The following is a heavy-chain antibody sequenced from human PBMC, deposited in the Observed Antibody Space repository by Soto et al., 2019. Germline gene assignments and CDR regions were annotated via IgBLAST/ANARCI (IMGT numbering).Heavy chain of an antibody. CDR2: IYRGDST. CDR3: AKDGDEAAAGYYFDC. J-gene: IGHJ4*02. Sequence: PGGSLRLSCAASGFSVSTNFMSWVRQAPGKGPEWVSTIYRGDSTYYADSVKGRFTISRDNSKDTLYLQMNSLRAEDTAVYYCAKDGDEAAAGYYFDCWGQGTPVTVSS. V-gene: IGHV3-53*01. D-gene: IGHD6-13*01. CDR1: GFSVSTNF.